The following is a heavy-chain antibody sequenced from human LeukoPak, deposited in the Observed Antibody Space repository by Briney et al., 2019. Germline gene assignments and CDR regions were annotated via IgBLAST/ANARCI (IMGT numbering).Heavy chain of an antibody. Sequence: PSETLSLTCAVYGGSFNGYYWSWIRHPPGKGLEWIGEINHSGSTNYNPSLKSRVTISVDTSKNQFSLKLSSVTAADTAVYYCARGPVWGQGTLVTVSS. CDR3: ARGPV. V-gene: IGHV4-34*01. J-gene: IGHJ4*02. CDR1: GGSFNGYY. CDR2: INHSGST.